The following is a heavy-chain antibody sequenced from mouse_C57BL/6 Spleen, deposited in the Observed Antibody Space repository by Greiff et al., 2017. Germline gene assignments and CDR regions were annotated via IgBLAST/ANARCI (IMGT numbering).Heavy chain of an antibody. CDR3: AREERWAMDY. V-gene: IGHV5-16*01. D-gene: IGHD2-3*01. CDR2: INYDGSST. CDR1: GFTFSDYY. J-gene: IGHJ4*01. Sequence: EVQLVESEGGLVQPGSSMKLSCTASGFTFSDYYMAWVRQVPEKGLEWVANINYDGSSTYYLDSLKSRFIISRDNAKNNLYLQMSSLKSEDTATYYCAREERWAMDYWGQGTTVTVSS.